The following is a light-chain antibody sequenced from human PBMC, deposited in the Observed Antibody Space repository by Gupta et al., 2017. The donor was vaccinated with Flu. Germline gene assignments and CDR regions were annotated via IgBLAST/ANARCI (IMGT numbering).Light chain of an antibody. Sequence: VTTTCSGSSSNIGVNSVDWYQQVPGAAPNLLIYTDNKRPSGVSDRFSGSKSDTSASLGISGLQSEEEAEYFCGSCDDTLRGLYVFGTGTKVTVL. CDR3: GSCDDTLRGLYV. V-gene: IGLV1-47*01. CDR1: SSNIGVNS. CDR2: TDN. J-gene: IGLJ1*01.